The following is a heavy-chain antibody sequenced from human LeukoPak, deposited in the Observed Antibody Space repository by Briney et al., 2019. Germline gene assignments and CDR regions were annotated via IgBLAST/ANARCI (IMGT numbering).Heavy chain of an antibody. V-gene: IGHV3-72*01. CDR1: GFIFSDHF. CDR3: ARGRYSSGWYTEY. D-gene: IGHD6-19*01. J-gene: IGHJ4*02. CDR2: SRNKANSYTT. Sequence: PGGSLRLSCAASGFIFSDHFMVWVRQAPGKGLEWVGRSRNKANSYTTEYAASVRGRFTISRDDSKNSVYLQMNSVKTEDTAVYYCARGRYSSGWYTEYWGQGTLVTVSS.